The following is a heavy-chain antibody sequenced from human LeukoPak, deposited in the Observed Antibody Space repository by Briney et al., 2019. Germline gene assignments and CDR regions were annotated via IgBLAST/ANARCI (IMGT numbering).Heavy chain of an antibody. Sequence: LETLSLTCAVYGGSFSGYYWSWIRQPPGKGLEWIGEINHSGSTNYNPSLKSRVTISVDTSKNQFSLKLSSVTAADTAVYYCARDSSYSENYYYYMDVWGKGTTVTVSS. J-gene: IGHJ6*03. CDR1: GGSFSGYY. CDR3: ARDSSYSENYYYYMDV. V-gene: IGHV4-34*01. CDR2: INHSGST. D-gene: IGHD4-11*01.